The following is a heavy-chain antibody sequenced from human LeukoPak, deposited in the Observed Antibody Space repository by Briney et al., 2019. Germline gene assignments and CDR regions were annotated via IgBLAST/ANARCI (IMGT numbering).Heavy chain of an antibody. Sequence: GGSLRLSCAASGFNFGTHWMTWVRQAPGKGLECVATIKRDGSEKYYVDSVKGRFTISRDNAKNLLYLQMNSLRAEDTAVYYCARDPRIAVAGGYFDYWGQGTLVTVSS. D-gene: IGHD6-19*01. CDR2: IKRDGSEK. CDR3: ARDPRIAVAGGYFDY. J-gene: IGHJ4*02. V-gene: IGHV3-7*01. CDR1: GFNFGTHW.